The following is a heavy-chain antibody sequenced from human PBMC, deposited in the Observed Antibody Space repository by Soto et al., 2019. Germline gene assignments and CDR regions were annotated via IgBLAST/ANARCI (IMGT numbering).Heavy chain of an antibody. J-gene: IGHJ3*02. V-gene: IGHV3-30-3*01. CDR3: ARGGQTDAFDI. D-gene: IGHD3-16*01. CDR2: ISYDGSNK. Sequence: GGSLRLSCAASGLTFSSYAMHWVRQAPGKGLEWVAVISYDGSNKYYADSVKGRFTISRDNSKNTLYLQMNSLRAEDTAVYYCARGGQTDAFDIWGQGTMVTVSS. CDR1: GLTFSSYA.